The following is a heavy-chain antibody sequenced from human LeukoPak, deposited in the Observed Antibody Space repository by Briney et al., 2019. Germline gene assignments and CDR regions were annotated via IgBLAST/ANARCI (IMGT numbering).Heavy chain of an antibody. J-gene: IGHJ4*02. V-gene: IGHV3-23*01. CDR2: ITGSGGTT. CDR3: ASLIVATISPASFDH. CDR1: GFTFSDYY. D-gene: IGHD5-12*01. Sequence: GGSLRLSCAASGFTFSDYYMSWIRQAPGKGLEWVSAITGSGGTTYYADSVKGRFTISRDNSKDTLYLQMNSLRAEDTAVYYCASLIVATISPASFDHWGQGTLVTVSS.